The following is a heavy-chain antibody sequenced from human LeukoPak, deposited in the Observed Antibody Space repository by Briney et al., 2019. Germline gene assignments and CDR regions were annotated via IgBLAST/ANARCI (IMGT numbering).Heavy chain of an antibody. D-gene: IGHD3-16*01. CDR3: ARASLYMITNAFDI. J-gene: IGHJ3*02. Sequence: GASVKVSCKASGYTFTSYGINWVRQAPGQGLEWMGWISPYNGNTNYAQKLQGRVTMTTDTSTSTAYMELRSLRSDDTAVYYCARASLYMITNAFDIWGQGTMVTVSS. V-gene: IGHV1-18*01. CDR2: ISPYNGNT. CDR1: GYTFTSYG.